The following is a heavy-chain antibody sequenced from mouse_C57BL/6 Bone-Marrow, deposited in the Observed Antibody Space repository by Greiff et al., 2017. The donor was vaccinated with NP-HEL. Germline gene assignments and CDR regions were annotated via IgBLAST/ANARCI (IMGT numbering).Heavy chain of an antibody. CDR3: ARRGTTTVVAPFAY. Sequence: VQLQQSGPVLVKPGASVKMSCKASGYTFTDYYMNWVKQSHGKSLEWIGVINPYNGGTSYNQKFKGKATLTVDKSSSTAYMELNSLTSEDSAVYYCARRGTTTVVAPFAYWGQGTLVTVSA. V-gene: IGHV1-19*01. CDR2: INPYNGGT. D-gene: IGHD1-1*01. CDR1: GYTFTDYY. J-gene: IGHJ3*01.